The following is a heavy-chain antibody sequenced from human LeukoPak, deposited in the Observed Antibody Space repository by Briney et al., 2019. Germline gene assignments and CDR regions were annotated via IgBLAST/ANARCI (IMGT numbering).Heavy chain of an antibody. V-gene: IGHV1-69*04. D-gene: IGHD4-11*01. Sequence: GASVKVSCKASGGTFSSYAISWVRQAPGQGLEWMGRIIPIFGIANYAQKFQGRVTITADKSTSTAYMELSSLRSEDTAVYYCAMRGDYTGLYIEYWGQGTLVTVSS. J-gene: IGHJ4*02. CDR1: GGTFSSYA. CDR2: IIPIFGIA. CDR3: AMRGDYTGLYIEY.